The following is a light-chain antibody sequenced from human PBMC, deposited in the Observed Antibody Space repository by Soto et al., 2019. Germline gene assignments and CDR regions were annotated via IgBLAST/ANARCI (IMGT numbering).Light chain of an antibody. Sequence: EIVMTQSPAPLSVSPGEGATLSCKASQSVSSNLAWYQQKPGQAPRLLIYGASTRATGIPARFSGSGSGTEFTLTISSLQSEDVAVYYCQQYNNWPWTLGQGTKVDIK. CDR2: GAS. CDR1: QSVSSN. J-gene: IGKJ1*01. CDR3: QQYNNWPWT. V-gene: IGKV3-15*01.